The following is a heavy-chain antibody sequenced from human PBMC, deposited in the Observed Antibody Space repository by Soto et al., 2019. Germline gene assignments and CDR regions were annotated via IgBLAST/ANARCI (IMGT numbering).Heavy chain of an antibody. CDR3: ERGMVGIWLQLWY. V-gene: IGHV3-13*04. CDR1: GFTFSMYD. D-gene: IGHD5-12*01. J-gene: IGHJ4*02. CDR2: IGIAGDT. Sequence: EVPLVESGGGLVQPGGSLRLSCAASGFTFSMYDMHWVRQATGKGLEWVSAIGIAGDTYYPGTVKGRFTISRENAKNSLDSQMNSLRAGDTAVYYCERGMVGIWLQLWYWGQGTLVTV.